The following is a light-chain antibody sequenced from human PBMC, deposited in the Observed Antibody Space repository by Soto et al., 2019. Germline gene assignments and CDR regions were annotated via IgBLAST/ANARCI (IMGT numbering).Light chain of an antibody. CDR1: QSVSSRY. CDR3: HQFSTSPWK. Sequence: PGERATLSCRANQSVSSRYMAWYQQKLGQGPRLLIYAASSRASGIADRFVGSGSGTDFTLTISRLEPDDIAVYYCHQFSTSPWKFGQGTKVEF. J-gene: IGKJ1*01. V-gene: IGKV3-20*01. CDR2: AAS.